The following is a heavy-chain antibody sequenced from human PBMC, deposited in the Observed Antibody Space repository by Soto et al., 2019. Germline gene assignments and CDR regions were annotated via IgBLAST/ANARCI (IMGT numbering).Heavy chain of an antibody. Sequence: PSETLRLTCTVSGGSISSYYWSWIRQPPGKGLEWIGYIYYSGSTNYNPSLKSRVTISVDTSKNQFSLKLSSVTAAGTAVYYCARGGGDYDLDYWGQGTLVTVSS. CDR2: IYYSGST. V-gene: IGHV4-59*01. J-gene: IGHJ4*02. CDR1: GGSISSYY. CDR3: ARGGGDYDLDY. D-gene: IGHD2-21*01.